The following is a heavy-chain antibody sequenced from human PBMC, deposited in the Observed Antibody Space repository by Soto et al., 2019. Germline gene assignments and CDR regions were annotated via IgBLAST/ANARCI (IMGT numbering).Heavy chain of an antibody. CDR1: GGSSSGGDYY. J-gene: IGHJ5*02. D-gene: IGHD4-17*01. CDR3: ARASPTVISNWFDP. V-gene: IGHV4-30-4*01. CDR2: IYYSGST. Sequence: PSETLSLTCTVSGGSSSGGDYYWSWIRHPPGKGLEWIGYIYYSGSTYYNPSLKSRVTISVDTSKNQFSLKLSSVTAADTAVYYCARASPTVISNWFDPWGQGTLVAVSS.